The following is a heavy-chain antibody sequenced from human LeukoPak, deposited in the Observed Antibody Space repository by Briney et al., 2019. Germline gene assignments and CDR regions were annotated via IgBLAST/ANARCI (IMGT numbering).Heavy chain of an antibody. Sequence: ASVKVSCKASGYTFTSYGISWVRQAPGQGLEWMGWISAYNGNTNYAQKLQGRVTMTTDTSTSTAYIELRSLRSDDTAVYYCARDSKPNDPYNWFDPWGQGTLVTVSS. CDR3: ARDSKPNDPYNWFDP. CDR2: ISAYNGNT. CDR1: GYTFTSYG. V-gene: IGHV1-18*01. J-gene: IGHJ5*02.